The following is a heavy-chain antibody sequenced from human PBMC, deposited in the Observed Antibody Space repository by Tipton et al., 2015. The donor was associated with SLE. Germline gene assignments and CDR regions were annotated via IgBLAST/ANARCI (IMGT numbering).Heavy chain of an antibody. CDR2: FYPGGTT. CDR1: GDSISNYY. J-gene: IGHJ4*02. V-gene: IGHV4-4*07. D-gene: IGHD3-10*01. CDR3: ARASWDHRGSGSFSDY. Sequence: GLVKPSETLSLTCTVSGDSISNYYWSWIRQSAGKGLEWMGRFYPGGTTSYNPSFKSRVTMSLDMSGNQFSLILSSVTASDTAVYYCARASWDHRGSGSFSDYWGQGKLVTVSS.